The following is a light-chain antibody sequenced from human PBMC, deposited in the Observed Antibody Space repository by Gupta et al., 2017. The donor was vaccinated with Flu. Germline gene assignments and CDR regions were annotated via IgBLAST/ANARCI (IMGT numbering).Light chain of an antibody. CDR2: LGS. V-gene: IGKV2-28*01. CDR3: MQVLQTFG. CDR1: QSLLHSNGYNY. Sequence: DIVMTQSPLSLPVTPGEPASISCRSSQSLLHSNGYNYLDWYLQKPGQSPQLLIYLGSNRASGVPDRFSGSGSGTDFTLKISRVEAEDVGVYYCMQVLQTFGFGPGTKVEIK. J-gene: IGKJ3*01.